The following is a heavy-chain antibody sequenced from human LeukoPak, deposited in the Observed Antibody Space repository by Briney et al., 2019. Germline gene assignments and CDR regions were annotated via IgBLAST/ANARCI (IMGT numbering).Heavy chain of an antibody. Sequence: TSETLSLTCTVSGGSISSGGYFWTWIRQPPGKGLQWIGYIYHSGNTYYNPSLKSRVTMSLDRSKNQFSLKLSSVTAADTAVYYCARDLVGADYWGQGTLVTVSS. CDR1: GGSISSGGYF. CDR3: ARDLVGADY. D-gene: IGHD1-26*01. CDR2: IYHSGNT. V-gene: IGHV4-30-2*01. J-gene: IGHJ4*02.